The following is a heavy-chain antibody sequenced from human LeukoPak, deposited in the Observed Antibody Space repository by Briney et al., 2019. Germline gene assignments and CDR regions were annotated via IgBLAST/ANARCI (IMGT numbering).Heavy chain of an antibody. D-gene: IGHD5-18*01. Sequence: PGRSLRLSCAASGFTSSIYWMHWVRQAPGKGLEWVSHINSEGSSTSYADSVKGRFTISRDNAKYTLYLQMNSLRAEDTAVYYCVRLRWDTAMGFDYWGPGSLVTVSS. V-gene: IGHV3-74*01. CDR1: GFTSSIYW. CDR2: INSEGSST. J-gene: IGHJ4*02. CDR3: VRLRWDTAMGFDY.